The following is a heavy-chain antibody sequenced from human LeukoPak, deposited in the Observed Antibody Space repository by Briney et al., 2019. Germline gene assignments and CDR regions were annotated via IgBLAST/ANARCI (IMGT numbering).Heavy chain of an antibody. J-gene: IGHJ4*02. CDR2: ISGSGGST. Sequence: SGGSLRLSCAASGFTFSSYAMSWVRQAPGKGLEWVSAISGSGGSTYYADSVKGRFTISRDNSKNTLYLQMNSLRAEDTAVYYCAKVLSSGWYGFDYWGQGTLVTVSS. D-gene: IGHD6-19*01. V-gene: IGHV3-23*01. CDR1: GFTFSSYA. CDR3: AKVLSSGWYGFDY.